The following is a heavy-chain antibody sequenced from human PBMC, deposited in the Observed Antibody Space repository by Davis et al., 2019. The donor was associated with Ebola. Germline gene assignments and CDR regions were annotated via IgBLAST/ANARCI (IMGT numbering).Heavy chain of an antibody. D-gene: IGHD1-7*01. Sequence: GESLKISCKGSGYSFTSYWISWVRQMPGKGLEWMGRIDPSDSYTDYSPSFQGHVTISADKSISTAYLQWSSLKASDTAMYYCARQRAYNWNYSGLIGYWGQGTLVTVSS. J-gene: IGHJ4*02. V-gene: IGHV5-10-1*01. CDR2: IDPSDSYT. CDR3: ARQRAYNWNYSGLIGY. CDR1: GYSFTSYW.